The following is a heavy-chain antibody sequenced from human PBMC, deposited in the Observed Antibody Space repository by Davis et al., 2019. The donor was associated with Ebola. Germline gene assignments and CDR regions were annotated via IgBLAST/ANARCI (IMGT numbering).Heavy chain of an antibody. V-gene: IGHV6-1*01. D-gene: IGHD1-26*01. CDR2: TYYKSKWYN. Sequence: HSQTLSLTCAISGDSVSSAGWNWIRQSPSRGLEWLGRTYYKSKWYNDYAVSVKSRITINPDTSKNQFSLQLNSVTPEDTAVYYGVRGWGRTGMGVWGQGTTVTV. CDR3: VRGWGRTGMGV. CDR1: GDSVSSAG. J-gene: IGHJ6*02.